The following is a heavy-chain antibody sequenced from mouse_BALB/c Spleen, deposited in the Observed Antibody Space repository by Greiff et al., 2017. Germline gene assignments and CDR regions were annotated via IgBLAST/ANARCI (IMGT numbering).Heavy chain of an antibody. CDR1: GFSLTGYG. CDR2: IWGDGST. CDR3: ARDRGYDGNYYAMDY. J-gene: IGHJ4*01. Sequence: QVQLKESGPGLVAPSQSLSITCTVSGFSLTGYGVNWVRQPPGKGLEWLGMIWGDGSTDYNSALKSRLSISKDNSKSQVFLKMNSLQTDDTARYYCARDRGYDGNYYAMDYWGQGTSVTVSS. V-gene: IGHV2-6-7*01. D-gene: IGHD2-2*01.